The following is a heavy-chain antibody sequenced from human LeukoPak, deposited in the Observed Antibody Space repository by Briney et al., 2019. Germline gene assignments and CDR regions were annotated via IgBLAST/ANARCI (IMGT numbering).Heavy chain of an antibody. CDR3: ARQRGGSYFRYFDL. D-gene: IGHD1-26*01. Sequence: SETLSLTCTVSGGSISGYYWSWIRQPPGKGLEWIGFIYYRGSTNYNPSLKSRVTISVDTSKNQFSLKLSSVTAADTAVYYCARQRGGSYFRYFDLWGRGTLVTVSS. J-gene: IGHJ2*01. V-gene: IGHV4-59*12. CDR2: IYYRGST. CDR1: GGSISGYY.